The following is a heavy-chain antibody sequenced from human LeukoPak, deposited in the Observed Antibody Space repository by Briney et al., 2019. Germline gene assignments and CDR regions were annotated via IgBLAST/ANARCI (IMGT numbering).Heavy chain of an antibody. CDR2: SNPSVGST. J-gene: IGHJ2*01. V-gene: IGHV1-46*01. CDR1: GYTFTSYY. CDR3: VRSDHFEVAAARDWYFDL. D-gene: IGHD2-15*01. Sequence: ASVKVSCKASGYTFTSYYMHGVRQAPGQGREWVGRSNPSVGSTSYAQKFQGRVSMTRDMSTSTVYMELSSLRSEDTAVYYCVRSDHFEVAAARDWYFDLWGRGTLVTVFS.